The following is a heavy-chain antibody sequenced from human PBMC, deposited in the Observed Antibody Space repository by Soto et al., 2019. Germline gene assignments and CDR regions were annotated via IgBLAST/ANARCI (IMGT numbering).Heavy chain of an antibody. CDR2: IHYSGST. CDR3: AREEFWSGYYNWFDP. D-gene: IGHD3-3*01. Sequence: QVQLQESGPGLVKPSQTLSLTCTVSGGSISSGGYYWSWIRQRPGKGLEWIGYIHYSGSTYYNPSLKSRGTISVDTSKDQFSLKLSSVTAADTAVYYCAREEFWSGYYNWFDPWGQGTLVTVPS. CDR1: GGSISSGGYY. J-gene: IGHJ5*02. V-gene: IGHV4-31*03.